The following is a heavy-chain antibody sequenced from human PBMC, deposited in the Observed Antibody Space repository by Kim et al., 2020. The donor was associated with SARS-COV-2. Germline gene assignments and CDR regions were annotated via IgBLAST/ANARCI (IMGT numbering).Heavy chain of an antibody. J-gene: IGHJ4*02. CDR2: IYYSGST. CDR1: DGSISSSSYY. CDR3: ARLFRHSGYG. D-gene: IGHD5-12*01. Sequence: SETLSLTCTVSDGSISSSSYYWGWIRQPPGKGLEWIGSIYYSGSTYYNPSLKSRVTISVDTSKNQFSLKLSSVTAADTAVYYCARLFRHSGYGWGQGTL. V-gene: IGHV4-39*01.